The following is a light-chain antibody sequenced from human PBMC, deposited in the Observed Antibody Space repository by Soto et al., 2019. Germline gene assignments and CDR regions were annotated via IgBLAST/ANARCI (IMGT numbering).Light chain of an antibody. V-gene: IGKV3-15*01. Sequence: DIVMTHSPATLSVSPGERATLSCSASQSVSSSYLAWYQQKPGQAPRLLMYYTSIRSTGVPARFRGSASGTEFTLTITSLQSEDFAVYYCQHYANWPLTFGGGTKV. CDR1: QSVSSSY. CDR2: YTS. J-gene: IGKJ4*01. CDR3: QHYANWPLT.